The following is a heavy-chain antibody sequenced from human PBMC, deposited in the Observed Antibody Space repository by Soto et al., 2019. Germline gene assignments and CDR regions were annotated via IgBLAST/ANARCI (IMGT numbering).Heavy chain of an antibody. J-gene: IGHJ4*02. CDR1: GGTFSYYA. CDR2: IIPIFGPA. V-gene: IGHV1-69*13. D-gene: IGHD6-13*01. CDR3: ARVWAAAGQFDY. Sequence: ASVKVSCKTSGGTFSYYAISWVRQAPGQGLEWMGGIIPIFGPANYAQKFQGRVTITADESTSTAYLDLSSLTSEDTAVYYCARVWAAAGQFDYWGQGTLVTVSS.